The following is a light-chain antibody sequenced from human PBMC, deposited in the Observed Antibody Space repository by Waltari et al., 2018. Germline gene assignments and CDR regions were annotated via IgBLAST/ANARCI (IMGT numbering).Light chain of an antibody. J-gene: IGKJ2*01. Sequence: AIRMTQSPSSFSASTGDRVTITCRASQGISSYLAWYQQKPGKAPKLLIYAASTLQSGVPSRFSGSGSGTDFTLTISCLQSEDFATYYCQQYYSYSVTSGQGTKLEIK. CDR1: QGISSY. CDR3: QQYYSYSVT. CDR2: AAS. V-gene: IGKV1-8*01.